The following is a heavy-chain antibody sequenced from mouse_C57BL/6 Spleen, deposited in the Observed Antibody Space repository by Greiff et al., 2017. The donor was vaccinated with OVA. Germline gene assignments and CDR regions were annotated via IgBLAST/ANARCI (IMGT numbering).Heavy chain of an antibody. Sequence: QVQLQQSGAELVRPGASVTLSCKASGYTFTDYEMHWVKQTPVHGLEWIGAIDPETGGTAYNQKFKGKAILTADKPSSTAYMELRSLTSEDSAVXYCTRTSYGSRKFAYWGQGTLVTVSA. CDR3: TRTSYGSRKFAY. J-gene: IGHJ3*01. D-gene: IGHD1-1*01. CDR2: IDPETGGT. V-gene: IGHV1-15*01. CDR1: GYTFTDYE.